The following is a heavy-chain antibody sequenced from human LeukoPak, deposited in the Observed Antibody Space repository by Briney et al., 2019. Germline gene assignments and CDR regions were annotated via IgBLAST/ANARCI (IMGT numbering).Heavy chain of an antibody. V-gene: IGHV1-18*01. CDR3: ARLRVVVAHPACWFDP. J-gene: IGHJ5*02. Sequence: ASVKVSCKASGYTFTSYGISWVRQAPGQGLEWMGWISAYNGNTNYAQKLQGRVTMTTDTSTSTAYMELRSLRSDDTAVCYCARLRVVVAHPACWFDPWGQGTLVTVSS. CDR2: ISAYNGNT. CDR1: GYTFTSYG. D-gene: IGHD2-15*01.